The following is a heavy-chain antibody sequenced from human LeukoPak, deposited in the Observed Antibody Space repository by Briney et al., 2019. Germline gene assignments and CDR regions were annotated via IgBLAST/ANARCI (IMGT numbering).Heavy chain of an antibody. V-gene: IGHV4-59*08. CDR2: ICYSGGT. CDR1: GGSISSYY. D-gene: IGHD4-17*01. J-gene: IGHJ6*02. Sequence: SETLSLTCTVSGGSISSYYWSWIRQPPGKGLEWIGYICYSGGTNYNPSLNSRVTISVDTSKNQFSLKLSSVTAADTAVYYCARLMPGDYYYYYYGMDVWGQGTTVTVSS. CDR3: ARLMPGDYYYYYYGMDV.